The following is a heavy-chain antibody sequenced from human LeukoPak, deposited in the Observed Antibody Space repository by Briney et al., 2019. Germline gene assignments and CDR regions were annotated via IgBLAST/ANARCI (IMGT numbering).Heavy chain of an antibody. J-gene: IGHJ4*02. CDR1: GGSISSSSYS. V-gene: IGHV4-39*01. CDR3: ARGGRSGSYGYYFDY. D-gene: IGHD3-10*01. CDR2: IYYSGST. Sequence: SETLSLTCTVSGGSISSSSYSWGWIRQPPGKGLEWIGSIYYSGSTFYNPSLKSRVTISVDTSKNQFSLKLSSVTAADTAVYYCARGGRSGSYGYYFDYWGQGTLVTVPS.